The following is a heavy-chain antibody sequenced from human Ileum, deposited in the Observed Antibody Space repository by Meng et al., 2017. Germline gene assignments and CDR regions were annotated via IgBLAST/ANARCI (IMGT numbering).Heavy chain of an antibody. J-gene: IGHJ4*02. CDR1: GYSISTTNW. CDR3: AANSGKKMHS. V-gene: IGHV4-4*02. D-gene: IGHD4-23*01. CDR2: IYHSGLV. Sequence: VRGQVQPSWPLSLTGADVGYSISTTNWWNWVRQPPGEGLEWIGEIYHSGLVNYNLSLKSRVTLSIDKSKNQFSLKLISVTAADTGVYYCAANSGKKMHSWGQGTLVTVSS.